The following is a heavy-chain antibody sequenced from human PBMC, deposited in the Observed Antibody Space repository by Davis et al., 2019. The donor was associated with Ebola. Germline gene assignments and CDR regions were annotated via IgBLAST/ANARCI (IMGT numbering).Heavy chain of an antibody. V-gene: IGHV3-23*01. Sequence: GESLKISCAASGFTFSSYAMSWVRQAPGKGLEWVSAISGSGGSTYYADSVKGRFTISRDNSKNTLYLQMNSLRAEDTAVYYCAKDEAYDFWSGYYPFDYWGQGTLVTVSS. CDR1: GFTFSSYA. J-gene: IGHJ4*02. D-gene: IGHD3-3*01. CDR2: ISGSGGST. CDR3: AKDEAYDFWSGYYPFDY.